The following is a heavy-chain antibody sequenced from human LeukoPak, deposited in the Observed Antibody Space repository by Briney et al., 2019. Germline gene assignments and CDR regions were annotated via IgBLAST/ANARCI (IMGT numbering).Heavy chain of an antibody. CDR3: ARDHYYDSSGYPDY. CDR2: ISSSSSTI. CDR1: AFTFSSYS. J-gene: IGHJ4*02. Sequence: PGGSLRLSCAASAFTFSSYSMNWVRQAPGKGLEWVSYISSSSSTIYYADSVKGRFTISRDNAKNSLYLQMNSLRAEDTAVYYCARDHYYDSSGYPDYWGQGTLVTVSS. V-gene: IGHV3-48*04. D-gene: IGHD3-22*01.